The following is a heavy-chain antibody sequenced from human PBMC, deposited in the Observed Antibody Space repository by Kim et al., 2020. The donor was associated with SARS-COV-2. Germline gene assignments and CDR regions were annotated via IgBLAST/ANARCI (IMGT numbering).Heavy chain of an antibody. D-gene: IGHD3-3*01. J-gene: IGHJ3*02. CDR1: GFTFSSYA. Sequence: GGSLRLSCAASGFTFSSYAMHWVRQAPGKGLEWVAVISYDGSNKYYADSVKGRFTISRDNSKNTLYLQMNSLRAEDTAVYYCARGSELRFLEWFWGHDAFDIWGQGTMVTVSS. CDR3: ARGSELRFLEWFWGHDAFDI. V-gene: IGHV3-30-3*01. CDR2: ISYDGSNK.